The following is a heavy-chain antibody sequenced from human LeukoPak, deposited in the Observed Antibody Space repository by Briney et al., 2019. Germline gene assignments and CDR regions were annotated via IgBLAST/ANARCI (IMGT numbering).Heavy chain of an antibody. CDR3: AIGLSCGKGLGYFQQ. J-gene: IGHJ1*01. V-gene: IGHV3-30*02. Sequence: GGSLRLSCAASGFTFSSYGMHWVRQAPGKGLERVAFIRYDGSNKYYADSVKGRFTISRDNSKNTLYLQMNSLRAEDTAVYYCAIGLSCGKGLGYFQQWGQGTLVTVSS. CDR1: GFTFSSYG. CDR2: IRYDGSNK. D-gene: IGHD2-21*01.